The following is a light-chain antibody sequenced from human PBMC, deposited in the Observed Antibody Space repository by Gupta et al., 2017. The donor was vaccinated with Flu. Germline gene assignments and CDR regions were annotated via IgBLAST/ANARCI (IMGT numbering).Light chain of an antibody. CDR1: DIGVRS. J-gene: IGLJ1*01. Sequence: SSVLTQPPSVTVAPGQTATITCGGDDIGVRSVHWFRQRPGQAPVLVVYDDSDRPSAIPERVSGSNSGNTATLTITRVEAGDEADYYCQVWDSSNNYYVFGAGTKVTVL. CDR3: QVWDSSNNYYV. CDR2: DDS. V-gene: IGLV3-21*02.